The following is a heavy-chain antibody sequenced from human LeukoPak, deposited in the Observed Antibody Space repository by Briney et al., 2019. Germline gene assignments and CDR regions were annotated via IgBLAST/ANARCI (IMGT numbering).Heavy chain of an antibody. CDR1: GYIFTNYY. Sequence: ASVKVSCKASGYIFTNYYMHWVRQAPGPGLEWMGWINPRSGGTNFAQKFQGRVTVTRDTSISAAYMELSRLRSDDTAVYYCARHVSSSGEDSWGQGTLVTVSS. D-gene: IGHD2-21*01. J-gene: IGHJ4*02. V-gene: IGHV1-2*02. CDR2: INPRSGGT. CDR3: ARHVSSSGEDS.